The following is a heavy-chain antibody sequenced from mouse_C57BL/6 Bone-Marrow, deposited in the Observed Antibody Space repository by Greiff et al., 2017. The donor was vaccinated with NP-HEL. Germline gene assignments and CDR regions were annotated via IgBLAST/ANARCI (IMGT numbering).Heavy chain of an antibody. J-gene: IGHJ4*01. V-gene: IGHV1-18*01. CDR1: GYTFTDYN. Sequence: EVQLQQSGPELVKPGASVKIPCKASGYTFTDYNMDWVKQSHGKSLEWIGDINPNNGGTIYNQKFKGKATLTVDKSSSTAYMELRSLTSEDTAVYYCARRWTVDPYYYAMDYWGQGTSVTVSS. CDR3: ARRWTVDPYYYAMDY. D-gene: IGHD1-1*01. CDR2: INPNNGGT.